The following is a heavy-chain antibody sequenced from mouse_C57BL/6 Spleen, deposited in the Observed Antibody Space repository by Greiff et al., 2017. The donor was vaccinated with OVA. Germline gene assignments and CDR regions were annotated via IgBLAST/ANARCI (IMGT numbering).Heavy chain of an antibody. CDR2: IDPSDSYT. CDR1: GYTFTSYW. Sequence: QVQLQQPGAELVMPGASVKLSCKASGYTFTSYWMHWVKQRPGQGLEWIGEIDPSDSYTNYNQKFKGKSTLTVDKSSSTAYMQRSSLTSEDSAVYYCARRRIYYGNYYFDYWGQGTTLTVSS. CDR3: ARRRIYYGNYYFDY. J-gene: IGHJ2*01. D-gene: IGHD2-1*01. V-gene: IGHV1-69*01.